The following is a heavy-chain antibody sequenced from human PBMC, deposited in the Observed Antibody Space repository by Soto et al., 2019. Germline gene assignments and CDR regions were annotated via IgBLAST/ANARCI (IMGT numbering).Heavy chain of an antibody. CDR1: GGSIRSSSYY. CDR2: IYYSGSA. V-gene: IGHV4-39*01. J-gene: IGHJ3*02. Sequence: SETLSLTCTVSGGSIRSSSYYWGWIRQPPGKGLEWIGSIYYSGSAYYNPSLKSRVTISVDTSKNQFSLKLSSVTAADTAVYYCARPKNSGWYLSAFDIWGQGTMVT. CDR3: ARPKNSGWYLSAFDI. D-gene: IGHD6-19*01.